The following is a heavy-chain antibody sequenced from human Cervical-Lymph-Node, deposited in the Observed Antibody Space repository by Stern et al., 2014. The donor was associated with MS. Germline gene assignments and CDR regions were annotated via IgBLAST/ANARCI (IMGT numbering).Heavy chain of an antibody. V-gene: IGHV1-18*01. J-gene: IGHJ5*02. CDR1: GYTFTSYG. CDR3: ARDPHIAVAGTGGGFDP. D-gene: IGHD6-19*01. Sequence: QVQLVQSGAEVKKPGASVKVSCKASGYTFTSYGISWVRQAPGQGLEWMGWISGYNDDTNYVEKFQCRVTMTTDTSTSTAYLELRSLRSDDTAVYYCARDPHIAVAGTGGGFDPWGQGTLVTVSS. CDR2: ISGYNDDT.